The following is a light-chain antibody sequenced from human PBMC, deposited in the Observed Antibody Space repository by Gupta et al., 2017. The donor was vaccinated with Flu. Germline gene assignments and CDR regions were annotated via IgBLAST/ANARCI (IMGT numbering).Light chain of an antibody. V-gene: IGLV1-40*01. CDR3: QSYDSSLSGSV. CDR1: SSNIGAGYD. Sequence: QSVLTQPPSVSGAPGQRVTISCTGSSSNIGAGYDVHWFQQLPGTSPKLLIYGNNNRPSGVPDQFSCSKSGTSASLAITGLQAEDEADYYCQSYDSSLSGSVFGGGTKLTVL. CDR2: GNN. J-gene: IGLJ3*02.